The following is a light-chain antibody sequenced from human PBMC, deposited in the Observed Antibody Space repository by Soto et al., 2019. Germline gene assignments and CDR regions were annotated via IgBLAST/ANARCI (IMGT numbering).Light chain of an antibody. J-gene: IGLJ3*02. CDR2: LNSDGSH. Sequence: QSVLTQSPSASASLGASVKLTCTLSSGHSSYAIAWHQQQPEKGPRYLMKLNSDGSHSKGDGIPDRFSGSSSGAERYLTISSLQSEHEADYYCQTWGTGPWVFGGGTKLTVL. CDR1: SGHSSYA. V-gene: IGLV4-69*01. CDR3: QTWGTGPWV.